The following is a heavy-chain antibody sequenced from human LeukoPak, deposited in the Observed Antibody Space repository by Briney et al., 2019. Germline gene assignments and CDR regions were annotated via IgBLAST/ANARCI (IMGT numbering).Heavy chain of an antibody. CDR3: ARLINEVFDY. V-gene: IGHV4-39*01. J-gene: IGHJ4*02. CDR1: GGSISSSSYY. D-gene: IGHD1-1*01. Sequence: SEILSLTCTVSGGSISSSSYYWGWIRQPPGKGLEWIGSIYYSGSTYYNPSLKSRVTISVDTSKNQFSLKLSSVTAADTAVYYCARLINEVFDYWGQGTLVTVSS. CDR2: IYYSGST.